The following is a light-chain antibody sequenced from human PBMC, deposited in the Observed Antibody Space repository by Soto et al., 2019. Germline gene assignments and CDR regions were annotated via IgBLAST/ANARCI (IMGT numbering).Light chain of an antibody. CDR1: SSNIGSNT. CDR2: SNN. Sequence: QSVLTQPPSASGTPGQRVTISCSGSSSNIGSNTVKWYQQLPGTAPKLLIDSNNQRPSGVPDRFSGSKSGTSASLAISGLQSEDEADYYCAARDDSLNGFYVFGTGTKLTVL. J-gene: IGLJ1*01. CDR3: AARDDSLNGFYV. V-gene: IGLV1-44*01.